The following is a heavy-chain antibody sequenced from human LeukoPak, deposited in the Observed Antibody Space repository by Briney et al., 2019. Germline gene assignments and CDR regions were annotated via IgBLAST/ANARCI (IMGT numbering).Heavy chain of an antibody. V-gene: IGHV4-38-2*02. J-gene: IGHJ1*01. Sequence: PSETLSLTCSVSGYSIISGYHWAWIRPPPGKGLEWIERIYRDGRTYYNPSLKSRITMSVDTSQNQFYLEVNSGTADDTAVYYCATDEGWPTEYFQRWGQGTLVSVSS. CDR1: GYSIISGYH. CDR3: ATDEGWPTEYFQR. CDR2: IYRDGRT. D-gene: IGHD6-19*01.